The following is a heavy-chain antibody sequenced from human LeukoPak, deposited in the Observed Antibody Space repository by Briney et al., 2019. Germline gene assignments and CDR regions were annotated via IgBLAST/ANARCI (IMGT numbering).Heavy chain of an antibody. CDR1: GGSISSSSYY. CDR3: ARDANDYGDYAQLGFDY. D-gene: IGHD4-17*01. V-gene: IGHV4-39*07. Sequence: PSETLSLTCTVSGGSISSSSYYWGWIRQPPGKGLEWIGSIYYSGSTYYNPSLKSRVTISVDTSKNQFSLKLSSVTAADTAVYYCARDANDYGDYAQLGFDYWGQGTLVTVSS. CDR2: IYYSGST. J-gene: IGHJ4*02.